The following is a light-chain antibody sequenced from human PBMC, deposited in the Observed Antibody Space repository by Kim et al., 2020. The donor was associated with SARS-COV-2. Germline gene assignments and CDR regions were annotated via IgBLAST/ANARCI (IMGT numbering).Light chain of an antibody. Sequence: IVMTQSPATLSVSPGERATLSCRASQSVGSNLAWYQQKPGQAPRLLIYGASTRATGIPARFSGSGSGTEFTLTISSLQSEDFAVYYCQQYNAWPLTFGGGTKVDIK. CDR1: QSVGSN. CDR3: QQYNAWPLT. J-gene: IGKJ4*01. CDR2: GAS. V-gene: IGKV3-15*01.